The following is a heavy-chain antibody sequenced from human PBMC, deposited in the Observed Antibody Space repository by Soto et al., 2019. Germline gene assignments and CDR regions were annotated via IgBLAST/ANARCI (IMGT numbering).Heavy chain of an antibody. CDR3: ARDRRIDNGYYDYCYGMDV. CDR2: ISSAGST. D-gene: IGHD2-8*01. CDR1: GLPVSINY. J-gene: IGHJ6*02. V-gene: IGHV3-53*01. Sequence: HLGGSLSLYCAASGLPVSINYIFRVRHAPVQSLECVSLISSAGSTFYAESVKGRFTSSRDSFKNTLWLEMNSLIAEDTAVYYCARDRRIDNGYYDYCYGMDVWGQGTRV.